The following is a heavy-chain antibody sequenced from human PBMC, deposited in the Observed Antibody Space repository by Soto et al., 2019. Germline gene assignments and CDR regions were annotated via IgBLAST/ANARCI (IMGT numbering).Heavy chain of an antibody. J-gene: IGHJ6*02. V-gene: IGHV3-33*01. CDR2: IWYNGRNK. Sequence: QVQLVESGGGVVQPGRSLRLSCAASGFTFSTYGMHWVRQAPGKGLDWVAVIWYNGRNKYYADSVKGRFTISRDNSKNTLYLQMNSLRAEDTAVYYCARDPDCKGGTCYSRYGMDGWGQGTTVTVSS. CDR1: GFTFSTYG. D-gene: IGHD2-15*01. CDR3: ARDPDCKGGTCYSRYGMDG.